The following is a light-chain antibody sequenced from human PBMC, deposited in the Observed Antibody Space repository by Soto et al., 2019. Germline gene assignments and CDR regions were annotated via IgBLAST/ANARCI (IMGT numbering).Light chain of an antibody. J-gene: IGKJ4*01. V-gene: IGKV1D-12*01. CDR3: QQADSFPLT. CDR1: QAISSW. Sequence: DIPMTQSPSSVSASVGDRVIITCRASQAISSWLAWYQQKAGEAPKLLIFAASRLHSGVPSRFSGSVSGTDFTLTITNLQPEDFATYYCQQADSFPLTFGGGTKVEIK. CDR2: AAS.